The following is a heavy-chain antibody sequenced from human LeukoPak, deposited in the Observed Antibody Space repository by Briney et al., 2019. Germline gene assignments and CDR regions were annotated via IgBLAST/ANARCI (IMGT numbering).Heavy chain of an antibody. V-gene: IGHV1-69*13. CDR1: GGTFSSYA. D-gene: IGHD6-19*01. Sequence: ASVKVSCKASGGTFSSYAIHWVRQAPGQGLEWMGGIIPIFGTANYAQKFQGRVTITADESTSTAYMELRSLRSDDTAVYYCAREAGYSSGWYGGFYYYYGMDVWGQGTTVTVSS. J-gene: IGHJ6*02. CDR3: AREAGYSSGWYGGFYYYYGMDV. CDR2: IIPIFGTA.